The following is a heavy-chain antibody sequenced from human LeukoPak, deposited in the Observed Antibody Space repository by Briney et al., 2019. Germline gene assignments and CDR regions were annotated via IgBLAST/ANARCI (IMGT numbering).Heavy chain of an antibody. D-gene: IGHD7-27*01. V-gene: IGHV3-30-3*01. J-gene: IGHJ4*02. CDR3: ARHEPGMNGYYFDY. CDR2: ISYDGSNK. Sequence: PGRSLRLSCAASGFTFSSYAMHWVRQAPGKGLEWVAVISYDGSNKYYADSVKGRFTISRDNSKNTLYLQMNSLRAGDTAVYYCARHEPGMNGYYFDYWGQGTLVTASS. CDR1: GFTFSSYA.